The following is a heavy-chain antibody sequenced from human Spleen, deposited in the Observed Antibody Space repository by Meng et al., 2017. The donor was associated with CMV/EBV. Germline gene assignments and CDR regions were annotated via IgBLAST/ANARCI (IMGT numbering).Heavy chain of an antibody. D-gene: IGHD6-13*01. CDR1: GYTFTGYY. V-gene: IGHV1-2*02. Sequence: ASVKVSCKASGYTFTGYYMHWVRQAPGQGLEWMGWINPNSGGTNYAQKFQGRVTMTRDTSISTAYMELSRLRSYDTAVYYCARDLSRIAEDGTGRYNWFDPWGQGTLVTVSS. J-gene: IGHJ5*02. CDR2: INPNSGGT. CDR3: ARDLSRIAEDGTGRYNWFDP.